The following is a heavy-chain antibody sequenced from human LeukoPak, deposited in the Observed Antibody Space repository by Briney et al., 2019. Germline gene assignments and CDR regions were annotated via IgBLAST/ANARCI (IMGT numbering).Heavy chain of an antibody. Sequence: GASVKVSCKPSRYTFTGYYMHWGRQTPGQGLEWMGWINPNSGGTNYAQKFQGRVTMTRDTSISTAYMELSRLRSDDTAVYYCARSYGASVRSGCAYWGQGTLVTVSS. V-gene: IGHV1-2*02. CDR3: ARSYGASVRSGCAY. D-gene: IGHD5-18*01. CDR1: RYTFTGYY. J-gene: IGHJ4*02. CDR2: INPNSGGT.